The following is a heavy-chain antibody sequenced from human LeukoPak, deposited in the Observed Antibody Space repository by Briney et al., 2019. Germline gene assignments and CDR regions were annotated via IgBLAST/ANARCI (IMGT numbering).Heavy chain of an antibody. V-gene: IGHV3-73*01. CDR1: GFTLSGSA. CDR2: IRSKTNNYAT. J-gene: IGHJ3*02. D-gene: IGHD1-26*01. CDR3: TRPGSYSTDDAFDI. Sequence: GGSLRLSCAASGFTLSGSAMHWVRQASGKGLEWVGRIRSKTNNYATAYAASVKGRFTISRDDSKNTAYLQMNSLKTEDTAMYYCTRPGSYSTDDAFDIWGQGTKVTVSP.